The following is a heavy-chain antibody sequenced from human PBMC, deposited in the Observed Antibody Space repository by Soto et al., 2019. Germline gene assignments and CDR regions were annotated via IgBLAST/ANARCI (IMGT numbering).Heavy chain of an antibody. CDR2: IYPGDSDT. CDR3: ARLCEYSGYEVGPHFDY. Sequence: GESLKISCKGSGYSFTSYWIGWVRQMPGKGLEWMGIIYPGDSDTRYSPSFQGQVTISADKSISTAYLQWSSPKASDTAMYYCARLCEYSGYEVGPHFDYWGQGTLVTVSS. D-gene: IGHD5-12*01. V-gene: IGHV5-51*01. J-gene: IGHJ4*02. CDR1: GYSFTSYW.